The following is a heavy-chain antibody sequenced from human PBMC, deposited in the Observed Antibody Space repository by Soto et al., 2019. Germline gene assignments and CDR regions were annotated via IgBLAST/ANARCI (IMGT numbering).Heavy chain of an antibody. Sequence: PGGSLRLSCEASGLTFSSYAMNWVRQAPGKGLEWVAVISYDGSNKYYADPVKGRFTISRENSKNTLYMKMNSLRAEDTAVYYYPILYGTANYYYYYGIDSWGQVTTVTVSS. J-gene: IGHJ6*02. D-gene: IGHD3-10*01. V-gene: IGHV3-30-3*01. CDR2: ISYDGSNK. CDR3: PILYGTANYYYYYGIDS. CDR1: GLTFSSYA.